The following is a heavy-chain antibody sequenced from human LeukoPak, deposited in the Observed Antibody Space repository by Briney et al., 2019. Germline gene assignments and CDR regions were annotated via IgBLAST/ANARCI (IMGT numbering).Heavy chain of an antibody. D-gene: IGHD3-10*01. CDR3: AREDSYGSGGYDY. Sequence: PSETLSLTCTVSGGSISGGGYYWSWIRQHPGKGLEWIGYIYYSGSSYYNPSLKSRVTISVDTSKNQFSLKLSSVTAADTAVYYCAREDSYGSGGYDYWGQGTLVTVSS. V-gene: IGHV4-31*03. CDR2: IYYSGSS. CDR1: GGSISGGGYY. J-gene: IGHJ4*02.